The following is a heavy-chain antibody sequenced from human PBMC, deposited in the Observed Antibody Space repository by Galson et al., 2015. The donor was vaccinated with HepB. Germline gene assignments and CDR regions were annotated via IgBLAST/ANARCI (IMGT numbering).Heavy chain of an antibody. CDR3: ARDSVMCTGCAFDV. D-gene: IGHD5/OR15-5a*01. V-gene: IGHV3-7*05. CDR1: GFTFSNFW. CDR2: IKTDGSEK. J-gene: IGHJ3*01. Sequence: SLRLSCAASGFTFSNFWMSWVRQAPGKGLEWVANIKTDGSEKYYVDSVKGRFTISRDNAKNSLYLQMNGLRAEDTAVYYCARDSVMCTGCAFDVWGQGTLVTVSS.